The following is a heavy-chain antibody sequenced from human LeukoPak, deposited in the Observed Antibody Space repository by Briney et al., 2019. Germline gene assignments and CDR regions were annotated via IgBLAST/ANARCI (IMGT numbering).Heavy chain of an antibody. D-gene: IGHD6-13*01. V-gene: IGHV4-61*01. CDR1: GGSISSGSYY. Sequence: SETLSLTCTVSGGSISSGSYYWSWIRQPPGKGLEWIGYIYYSGSTNYNPSLKSRVTISVDTSKNQFSLKLSSVTAADTAVYYCARVQVVLYYFDYWGQGTLVTVSS. CDR2: IYYSGST. CDR3: ARVQVVLYYFDY. J-gene: IGHJ4*02.